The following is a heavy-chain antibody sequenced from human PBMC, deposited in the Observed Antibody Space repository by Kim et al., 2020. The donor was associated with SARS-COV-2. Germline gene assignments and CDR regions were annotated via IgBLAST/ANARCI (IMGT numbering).Heavy chain of an antibody. Sequence: GGSLRLSCTTSGFTFDNFFMTWVRQAPGGGLEWVSSISGRGYRTFSSDSAKGRFTISRDSSTETVCLQMNSLRADDTATYYCAKDLFLRLIQGPPAPADFCGRGTQATVSS. J-gene: IGHJ4*01. D-gene: IGHD2-2*01. CDR1: GFTFDNFF. V-gene: IGHV3-23*01. CDR2: ISGRGYRT. CDR3: AKDLFLRLIQGPPAPADF.